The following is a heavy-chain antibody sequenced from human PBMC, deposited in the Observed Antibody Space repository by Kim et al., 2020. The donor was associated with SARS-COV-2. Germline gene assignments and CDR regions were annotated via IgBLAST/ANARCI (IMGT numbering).Heavy chain of an antibody. D-gene: IGHD3-22*01. Sequence: GGSLRLSCAASGFTFSSYAMHWVRQAPGKGLEWVADISYDGSNKYYADSVKGRFTISRDNTKNTLYLQMNSLRAEDTAVYYCASDFTTTMTPRWGQGTLVTVSS. V-gene: IGHV3-30*04. J-gene: IGHJ4*02. CDR3: ASDFTTTMTPR. CDR1: GFTFSSYA. CDR2: ISYDGSNK.